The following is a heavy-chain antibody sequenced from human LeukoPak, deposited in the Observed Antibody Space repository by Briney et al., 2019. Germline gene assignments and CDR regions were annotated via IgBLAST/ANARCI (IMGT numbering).Heavy chain of an antibody. CDR3: ARENSSSWYYYGMDV. D-gene: IGHD6-13*01. CDR2: IIPTLGIA. V-gene: IGHV1-69*04. Sequence: SVKVSCKASGGTFSSYAISWVRQAPGQGLEWMGRIIPTLGIANYAQKFQGRVTITADKSTSTAYMELSSLRSEDTAVYYCARENSSSWYYYGMDVWGQGTTVTVSS. CDR1: GGTFSSYA. J-gene: IGHJ6*02.